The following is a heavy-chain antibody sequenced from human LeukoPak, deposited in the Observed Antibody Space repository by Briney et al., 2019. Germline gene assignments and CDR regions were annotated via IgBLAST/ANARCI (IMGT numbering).Heavy chain of an antibody. CDR1: GFTFNNYN. D-gene: IGHD3-22*01. Sequence: GGSLRLSCAASGFTFNNYNMNWVRQAPGKALELVSSITSSGTYIFYADSVRGRFTISRDNDKNSLYLQINSLGPEDTDVYFCARDPYSGNYGSYYYYYMDVWGKGTTVTVSS. CDR3: ARDPYSGNYGSYYYYYMDV. J-gene: IGHJ6*03. V-gene: IGHV3-21*01. CDR2: ITSSGTYI.